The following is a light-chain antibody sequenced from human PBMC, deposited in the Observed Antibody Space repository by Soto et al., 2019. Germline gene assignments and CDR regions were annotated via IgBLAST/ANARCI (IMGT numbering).Light chain of an antibody. CDR1: QSVNSN. CDR3: QQYNNWPPT. CDR2: GAS. V-gene: IGKV3-15*01. J-gene: IGKJ1*01. Sequence: EIVMTQSPATLSVSPGERATLSCRAMQSVNSNLAWYQQKPGQAPRLLIYGASTRATGIPARFSGSGSGTEFTLTISSLQSEDFAVYYCQQYNNWPPTFGQGTKVEIK.